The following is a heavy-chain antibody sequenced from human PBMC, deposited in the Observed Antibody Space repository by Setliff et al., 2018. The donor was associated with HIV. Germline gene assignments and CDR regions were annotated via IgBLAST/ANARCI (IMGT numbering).Heavy chain of an antibody. CDR3: ARHFPSISLFFGDPGPFDR. D-gene: IGHD3-10*01. J-gene: IGHJ4*02. CDR1: GYSISSGFY. V-gene: IGHV4-38-2*02. CDR2: IYHSGNT. Sequence: PSETLSLTCTVSGYSISSGFYWGWIRQPPGKGLEWIGSIYHSGNTYYMPSLQSRVTIPMDTSTNQFSLKLTSVTAADTAVYFCARHFPSISLFFGDPGPFDRWGQGALVTVSS.